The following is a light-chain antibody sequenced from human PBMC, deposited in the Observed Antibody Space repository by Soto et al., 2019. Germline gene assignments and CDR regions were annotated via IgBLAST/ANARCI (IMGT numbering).Light chain of an antibody. V-gene: IGKV1-5*03. CDR3: QQYNSYSPVT. Sequence: DIQMTQSPSTLSASVGDRVTITCRASQSISSWLAWYQQKPGKAPKLLIYKASNLESGVPSRFSGSGSGTEFTLNISSLQPADFATYYCQQYNSYSPVTFGPGTKVDIK. J-gene: IGKJ3*01. CDR2: KAS. CDR1: QSISSW.